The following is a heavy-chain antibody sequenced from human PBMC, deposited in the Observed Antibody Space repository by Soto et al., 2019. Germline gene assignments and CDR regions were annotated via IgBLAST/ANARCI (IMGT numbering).Heavy chain of an antibody. Sequence: ASVKVSCKASGGTFSSYAISWVRQAPGQGLEWMGGIIPIFGTANYAQKFQGRVTITADESTSTAYMGLSSLGSEETAVYYCARDDISEVRGVTTYGNNYYYYYGMDVWGQGTTVTVSS. J-gene: IGHJ6*02. CDR3: ARDDISEVRGVTTYGNNYYYYYGMDV. V-gene: IGHV1-69*13. CDR2: IIPIFGTA. D-gene: IGHD4-17*01. CDR1: GGTFSSYA.